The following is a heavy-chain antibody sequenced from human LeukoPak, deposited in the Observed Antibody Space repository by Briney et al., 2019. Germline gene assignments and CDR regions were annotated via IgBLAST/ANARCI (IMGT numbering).Heavy chain of an antibody. D-gene: IGHD3-22*01. CDR3: ARGDSSGYPDY. J-gene: IGHJ4*02. V-gene: IGHV4-30-2*01. Sequence: SETLSLTCVVSGGSISSGGYYWNWIRQPPGKGLEWIGNIYHSGSTYYNPSLKSRVTISVDRSKNQFSLKLSSVTAADTAVYYCARGDSSGYPDYWGQGTLVIVSS. CDR2: IYHSGST. CDR1: GGSISSGGYY.